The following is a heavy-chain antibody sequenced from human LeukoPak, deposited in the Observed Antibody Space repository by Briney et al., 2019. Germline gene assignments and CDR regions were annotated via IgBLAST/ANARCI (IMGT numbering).Heavy chain of an antibody. J-gene: IGHJ3*02. Sequence: GGSLRLSCAASGFTFSSYSMNWVRQAPGKGLEWVSYITTTSNTIYYADSVKGRFTISRDNAKNSLYLRMNSLRAEDTAVYYCARDWRDSSGKFPNDAFDIWGQGTMVTVSS. D-gene: IGHD3-22*01. CDR3: ARDWRDSSGKFPNDAFDI. CDR2: ITTTSNTI. CDR1: GFTFSSYS. V-gene: IGHV3-48*01.